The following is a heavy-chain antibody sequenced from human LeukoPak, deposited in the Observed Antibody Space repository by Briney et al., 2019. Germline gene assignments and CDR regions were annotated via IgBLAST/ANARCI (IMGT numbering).Heavy chain of an antibody. CDR2: INHSGST. CDR1: GGSFSGYY. V-gene: IGHV4-34*01. J-gene: IGHJ4*02. D-gene: IGHD3-3*01. CDR3: ARGIIQYYDFW. Sequence: SETLSLTCAVYGGSFSGYYWSWIRQPPGKGLEWIGEINHSGSTNYNPSLKSRVTISVDTSKNQFSLKLSSVTAADTAVYYCARGIIQYYDFWGGQGTLVTVSS.